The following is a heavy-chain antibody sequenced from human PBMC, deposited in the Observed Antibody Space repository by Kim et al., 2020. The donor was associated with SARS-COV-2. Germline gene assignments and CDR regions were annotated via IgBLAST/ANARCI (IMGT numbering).Heavy chain of an antibody. J-gene: IGHJ4*02. CDR3: ATDLAVGTTPLDY. V-gene: IGHV3-30-3*01. CDR1: GFTFSSYA. CDR2: VSYDGSSE. Sequence: GGSLRLSCAASGFTFSSYAMHWVRQAPGKGLEWVALVSYDGSSEYYADSVTGRFTISRDNSKNTLYLQMNSLRPEDTAVYYCATDLAVGTTPLDYWGQGTLVTVSS. D-gene: IGHD6-19*01.